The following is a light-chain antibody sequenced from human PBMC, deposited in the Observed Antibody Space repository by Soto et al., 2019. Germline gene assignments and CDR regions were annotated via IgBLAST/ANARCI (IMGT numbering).Light chain of an antibody. Sequence: EIVMTQSPATLSVSPGESATLSCRASQSLSTSYLAWYQQKPGQAPRLLTYGTSSRASGIPDRFSGSGSGTDFTLTISRLEPEDFAVYYCQNYGSSSLTFGGGTKVDIK. J-gene: IGKJ4*01. CDR2: GTS. CDR1: QSLSTSY. V-gene: IGKV3-20*01. CDR3: QNYGSSSLT.